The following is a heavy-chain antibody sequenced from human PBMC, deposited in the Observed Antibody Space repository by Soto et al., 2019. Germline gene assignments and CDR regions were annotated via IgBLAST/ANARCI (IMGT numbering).Heavy chain of an antibody. V-gene: IGHV4-30-4*01. J-gene: IGHJ6*02. CDR3: ARDRGYSGYEDYYGMYV. D-gene: IGHD5-12*01. CDR1: GGSISSGDYY. CDR2: IYYSGST. Sequence: PSETLSLTCTVSGGSISSGDYYWSWIRQPPGKGLEWIGYIYYSGSTYYNPSLKSRVTISVDTSKNQFSLKLSSVTAADTAVYYCARDRGYSGYEDYYGMYVWGQGNTVTVS.